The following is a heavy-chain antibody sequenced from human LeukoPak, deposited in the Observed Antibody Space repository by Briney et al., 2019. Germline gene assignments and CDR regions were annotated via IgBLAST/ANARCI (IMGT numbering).Heavy chain of an antibody. D-gene: IGHD6-19*01. CDR1: GFTFSNYG. J-gene: IGHJ1*01. CDR3: ARVSEDYSSGWYEEYFQY. V-gene: IGHV3-30*03. CDR2: ISYDGSNK. Sequence: GGSLRLSCAASGFTFSNYGMHWVRQAPGKGLEWVAVISYDGSNKNYADSVKGRFTISRDNSKNTLNLQMTSLRAEDTAVYYCARVSEDYSSGWYEEYFQYWGQGTLVIVSS.